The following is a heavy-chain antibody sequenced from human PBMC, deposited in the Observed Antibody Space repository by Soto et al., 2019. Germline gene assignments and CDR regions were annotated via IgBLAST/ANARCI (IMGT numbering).Heavy chain of an antibody. D-gene: IGHD3-16*02. Sequence: ASVKVSCKASGYTFTSYDINWVRRATGQGLEWMGWMNPNSGNTGYAQKFQGRVTMTRNTSISTAYMELSSLRSEDTAVYYCASSMITFGGVIVSSFDYWGQGTLVTVSS. CDR3: ASSMITFGGVIVSSFDY. CDR2: MNPNSGNT. CDR1: GYTFTSYD. V-gene: IGHV1-8*01. J-gene: IGHJ4*02.